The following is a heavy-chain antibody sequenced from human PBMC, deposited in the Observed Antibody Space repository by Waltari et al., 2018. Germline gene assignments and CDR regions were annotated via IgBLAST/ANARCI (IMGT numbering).Heavy chain of an antibody. CDR3: ARADIVVVVAATPFWFDP. V-gene: IGHV3-30*01. J-gene: IGHJ5*02. CDR1: GFTFSSYA. CDR2: ISYDGSNK. D-gene: IGHD2-15*01. Sequence: QVQLVESGGGVVQPGRSLRLSCAASGFTFSSYAMHWVRPAPGKGLEWVAVISYDGSNKYYADSVKGRFTISRDNSKNTLYLQMNSLRAEDTAVYYCARADIVVVVAATPFWFDPWGQGTLVTVSS.